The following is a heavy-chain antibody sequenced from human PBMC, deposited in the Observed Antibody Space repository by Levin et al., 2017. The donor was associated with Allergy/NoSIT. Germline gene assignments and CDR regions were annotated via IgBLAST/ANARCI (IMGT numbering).Heavy chain of an antibody. V-gene: IGHV3-15*01. Sequence: GGSLRLSCTASGFTFSNAWMNWVRQAPGKGLEWVGRIKTKSDGETTDYAAPVKGRFTISRDDSKKTLYLQMNGLQTEDTALYYCSTDVAYYGILAAYYSEGGGDYWGRGTLVTVTS. CDR3: STDVAYYGILAAYYSEGGGDY. CDR2: IKTKSDGETT. CDR1: GFTFSNAW. D-gene: IGHD3-9*01. J-gene: IGHJ4*02.